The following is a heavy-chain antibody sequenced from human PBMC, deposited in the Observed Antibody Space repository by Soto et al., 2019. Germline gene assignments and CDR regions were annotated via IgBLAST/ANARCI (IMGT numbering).Heavy chain of an antibody. CDR1: GGSISSSSYY. D-gene: IGHD3-22*01. CDR3: ARPHIYYYDSSGYYPSDAFDI. V-gene: IGHV4-39*01. CDR2: IYYSGST. J-gene: IGHJ3*02. Sequence: SETLSLTCTVSGGSISSSSYYWGWIRQPPGKGLEWIGSIYYSGSTYYNPSLKSRVTISVDTSKNQFSLKLSSVTAADTAVYYCARPHIYYYDSSGYYPSDAFDIWGQGTMVT.